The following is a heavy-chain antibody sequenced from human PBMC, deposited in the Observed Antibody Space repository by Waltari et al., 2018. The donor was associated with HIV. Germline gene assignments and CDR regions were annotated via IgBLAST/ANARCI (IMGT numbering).Heavy chain of an antibody. Sequence: QLQLQESGPGLVKPSETLSLTCTVSGGSVSSSVYYWGWIRQPPGKGLEWIARIDRDGRVFTNEGLVKGRFSISRDNTKNTMFLQLSRLTVDDSAVYYCARDVTRDYFGVYHSLFDVWGQGTTVTVSS. D-gene: IGHD4-17*01. CDR2: IDRDGRV. CDR1: GGSVSSSVYY. CDR3: ARDVTRDYFGVYHSLFDV. V-gene: IGHV4-39*02. J-gene: IGHJ6*02.